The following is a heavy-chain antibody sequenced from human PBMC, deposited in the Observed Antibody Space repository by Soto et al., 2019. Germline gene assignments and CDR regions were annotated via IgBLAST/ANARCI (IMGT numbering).Heavy chain of an antibody. Sequence: PGGSLRLSCAASGFTFSSYWMHWVRQAPGKGLVWVSRINSDGSSTSYADSVKGRFTISRDNAKNTLYLQMNSLRAEDTAVYYCARSRYCSGGSCYGNAFDIWGQGTMVTVSS. J-gene: IGHJ3*02. D-gene: IGHD2-15*01. CDR2: INSDGSST. V-gene: IGHV3-74*01. CDR1: GFTFSSYW. CDR3: ARSRYCSGGSCYGNAFDI.